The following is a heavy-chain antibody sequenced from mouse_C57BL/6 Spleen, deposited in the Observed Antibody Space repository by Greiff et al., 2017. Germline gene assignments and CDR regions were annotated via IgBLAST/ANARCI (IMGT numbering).Heavy chain of an antibody. J-gene: IGHJ4*01. V-gene: IGHV3-6*01. Sequence: VQLKESGPGLVKPSQSLSLTCSVTGYSITSGYYWNWIRQFPGNKLEWMGYISYDGSNNYNPSLKNRISITRDTSKNQFFLKLNSVTTEDTATYYCARKDGNYYAMDYWGQGTSVTVSS. CDR2: ISYDGSN. CDR3: ARKDGNYYAMDY. CDR1: GYSITSGYY. D-gene: IGHD2-1*01.